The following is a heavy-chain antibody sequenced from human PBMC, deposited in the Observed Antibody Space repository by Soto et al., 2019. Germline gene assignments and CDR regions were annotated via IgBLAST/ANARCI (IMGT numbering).Heavy chain of an antibody. CDR2: IYYSGST. V-gene: IGHV4-59*01. CDR1: GGSISGYY. CDR3: AREGYSSGYYYYYGMDV. D-gene: IGHD3-22*01. J-gene: IGHJ6*02. Sequence: SETLSLTCTVSGGSISGYYWSWIRQPPGKGLEWIGYIYYSGSTNYNPSLRSRVTISLDTSKNQFSLKLSSVTAADTAVYYCAREGYSSGYYYYYGMDVWGQGTTVTVSS.